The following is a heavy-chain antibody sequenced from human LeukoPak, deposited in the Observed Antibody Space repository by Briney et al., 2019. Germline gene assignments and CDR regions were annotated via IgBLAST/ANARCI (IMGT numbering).Heavy chain of an antibody. CDR3: ARARPRHRIYEYCFDY. CDR1: GGTFSSYA. D-gene: IGHD2-15*01. CDR2: IIPILGIA. V-gene: IGHV1-69*04. J-gene: IGHJ4*02. Sequence: SVKVSCKASGGTFSSYAISWVRQAPGQGLEWMGRIIPILGIANYAQKFQGRVTITADKSTSTAYMELSSLRSEDTAVYYCARARPRHRIYEYCFDYWGQGTLVTVSS.